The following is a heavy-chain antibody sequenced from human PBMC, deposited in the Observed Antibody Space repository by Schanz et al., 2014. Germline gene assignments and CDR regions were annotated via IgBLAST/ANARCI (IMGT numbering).Heavy chain of an antibody. Sequence: QVRLVESGGGVVQPGRSLRLSCAASGFTLSSYGMHWVRQAPGKGLEWVAFINSDGTKRFYADSVKSRFTISRDNSRNTLYLQMNSLRAEDTAVYYCARGGRTAGAFDIWGQGTMVTVSS. CDR3: ARGGRTAGAFDI. CDR1: GFTLSSYG. J-gene: IGHJ3*02. D-gene: IGHD1-1*01. CDR2: INSDGTKR. V-gene: IGHV3-33*08.